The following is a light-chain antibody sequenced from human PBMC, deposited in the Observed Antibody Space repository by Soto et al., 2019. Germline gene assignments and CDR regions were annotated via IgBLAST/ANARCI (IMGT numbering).Light chain of an antibody. CDR2: GAS. CDR1: QSGSSN. Sequence: IVMTQSPATLSVSPVERAPLSCSASQSGSSNLAWYQQKPGQAPRRLIYGASTRATGIPARFSGSGSGTEFTLAISSLQSEDFAVYYCQQYNNWPPRTFGQGTKVDIK. V-gene: IGKV3-15*01. CDR3: QQYNNWPPRT. J-gene: IGKJ1*01.